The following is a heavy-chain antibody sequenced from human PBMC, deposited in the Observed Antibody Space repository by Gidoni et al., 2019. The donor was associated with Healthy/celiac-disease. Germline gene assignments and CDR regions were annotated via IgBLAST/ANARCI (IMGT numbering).Heavy chain of an antibody. CDR2: ISYDGSNK. D-gene: IGHD2-21*02. V-gene: IGHV3-30*03. CDR3: AGVCGGDCYSADY. CDR1: GFTFSSYG. Sequence: QVQLVESGGGVVQPGSSLRLSCAASGFTFSSYGMHWVRQAPGKGLEWVAVISYDGSNKYYADSVKGRFTISRDNSKNTLYLQMNSLRAEDTAVYYCAGVCGGDCYSADYWGQGTLVTVSS. J-gene: IGHJ4*02.